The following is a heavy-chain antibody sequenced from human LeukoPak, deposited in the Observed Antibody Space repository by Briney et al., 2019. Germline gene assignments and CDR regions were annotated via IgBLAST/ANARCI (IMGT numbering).Heavy chain of an antibody. CDR1: SGSISSYY. V-gene: IGHV4-59*01. CDR2: IYYSGST. D-gene: IGHD3-22*01. J-gene: IGHJ3*02. CDR3: ARGTYYYDSSGYRVHAFDI. Sequence: SETLSLTCTVSSGSISSYYWSWIRQPPGKGLEWIGYIYYSGSTNYNPSLKSRVTISVDTSKNQFSLKLSSVTAADTAVYYCARGTYYYDSSGYRVHAFDIWGQGTMVTVSS.